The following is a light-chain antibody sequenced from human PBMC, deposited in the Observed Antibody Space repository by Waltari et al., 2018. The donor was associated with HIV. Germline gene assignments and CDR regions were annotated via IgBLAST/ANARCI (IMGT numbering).Light chain of an antibody. CDR2: EIV. V-gene: IGLV2-14*01. CDR3: TSYTANDTLI. Sequence: QSVLTQPASVSGFPGPSITISCTVASTDFGPYNFISSYPYPPGNVPNVVIYEIVPRPSGVSDRFSGSKSGNTAYLTISRLRAEDEADYYCTSYTANDTLIFGGGTKVTVL. J-gene: IGLJ2*01. CDR1: STDFGPYNF.